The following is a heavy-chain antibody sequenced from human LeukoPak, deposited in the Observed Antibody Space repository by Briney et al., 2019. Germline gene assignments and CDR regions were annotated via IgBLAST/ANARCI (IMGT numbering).Heavy chain of an antibody. CDR1: GFPFSSYW. Sequence: GGSLRLSCVASGFPFSSYWMTWVRLAPGKGLEWVANIKQDGSKKSYVDFVKGRFTISRDNAKNSLYLQMNSLRAEDTAIYYCTRVGYIDEGIDYWGQGTLVTVSS. CDR2: IKQDGSKK. D-gene: IGHD5-24*01. V-gene: IGHV3-7*04. J-gene: IGHJ4*02. CDR3: TRVGYIDEGIDY.